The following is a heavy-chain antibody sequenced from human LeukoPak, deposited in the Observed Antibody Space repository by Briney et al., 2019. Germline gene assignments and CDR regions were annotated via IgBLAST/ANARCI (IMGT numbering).Heavy chain of an antibody. D-gene: IGHD6-19*01. V-gene: IGHV4-4*07. J-gene: IGHJ4*02. CDR2: IYTSGST. Sequence: SETLSLTCTVSGGSISSYYWSWIRQPAGKGLEWTGRIYTSGSTNYNPSLQSRVTMSVDTSKNQFSLKLSSVTAADTAVYYCASQTGWTTYDFWGQGTLVTVSS. CDR1: GGSISSYY. CDR3: ASQTGWTTYDF.